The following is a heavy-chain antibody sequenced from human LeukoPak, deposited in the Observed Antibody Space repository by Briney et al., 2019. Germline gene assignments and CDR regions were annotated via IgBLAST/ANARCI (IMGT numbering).Heavy chain of an antibody. Sequence: GGSLRLSCAASGFTFSTYAMSWVRQAPGKGLEWVTTISDSGANTYYADSVRGRFTISRDNSKNTLYLQKNSLRADDTAIYYCAKSMTLQWRGFFDLWGRGTHVTVSS. CDR1: GFTFSTYA. CDR3: AKSMTLQWRGFFDL. V-gene: IGHV3-23*01. CDR2: ISDSGANT. D-gene: IGHD6-19*01. J-gene: IGHJ2*01.